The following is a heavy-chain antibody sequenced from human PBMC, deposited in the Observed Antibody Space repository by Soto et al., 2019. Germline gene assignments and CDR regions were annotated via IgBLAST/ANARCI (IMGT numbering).Heavy chain of an antibody. CDR2: IFSTGAT. J-gene: IGHJ5*02. D-gene: IGHD4-17*01. V-gene: IGHV4-4*07. CDR1: GDSISGYY. CDR3: AKACAPTVNWFGP. Sequence: QVQLQESGPGLVKPSETLSLTCTVSGDSISGYYWSWIRQPAGQGLEWIGRIFSTGATNFNPSLKSRVTMSVDTSKNQFSLNLTSVTAADTAIYYCAKACAPTVNWFGPWGQGILVTVSS.